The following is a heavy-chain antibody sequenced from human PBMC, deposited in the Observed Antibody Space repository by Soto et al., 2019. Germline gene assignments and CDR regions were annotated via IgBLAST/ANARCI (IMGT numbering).Heavy chain of an antibody. V-gene: IGHV3-21*01. Sequence: PGGSLRLSCAASGVTFSSYSMNWVRQAPGKGLEWVSSISSSSSYIYYADSVKGRFTTSRDNAKNSLYLQMNSLRAEDTAVYYCARERGRIGNWFDPWGQGTLVTVSS. CDR2: ISSSSSYI. J-gene: IGHJ5*02. CDR1: GVTFSSYS. CDR3: ARERGRIGNWFDP. D-gene: IGHD3-10*01.